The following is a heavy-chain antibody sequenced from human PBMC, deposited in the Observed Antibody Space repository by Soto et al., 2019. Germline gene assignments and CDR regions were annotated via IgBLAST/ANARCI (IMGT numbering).Heavy chain of an antibody. CDR2: IYYSGST. J-gene: IGHJ5*02. CDR3: ARHRYYGGNWFDP. CDR1: GGSISSYY. Sequence: LSLTCTVSGGSISSYYWSWIRQPLGKGLEWIGYIYYSGSTNYNPSLKSRVTISVDTSKNQFSLKLSSVTAADTAVYYCARHRYYGGNWFDPWGQGTLVTVSS. V-gene: IGHV4-59*08. D-gene: IGHD4-17*01.